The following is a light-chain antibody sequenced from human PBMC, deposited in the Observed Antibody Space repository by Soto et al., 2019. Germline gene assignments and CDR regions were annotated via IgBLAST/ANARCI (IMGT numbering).Light chain of an antibody. V-gene: IGKV2-28*01. CDR3: MQGLRPMYT. CDR1: QTLLHSNVYTY. Sequence: IALTQSPLSLSVTPGEPASISCRSSQTLLHSNVYTYLNWYLQKPGQSPQLLIYLGSNRASGVPDRFSGSGSGTDFTLKINRVQAEDVGVFYCMQGLRPMYTFGQGTKLEIK. J-gene: IGKJ2*01. CDR2: LGS.